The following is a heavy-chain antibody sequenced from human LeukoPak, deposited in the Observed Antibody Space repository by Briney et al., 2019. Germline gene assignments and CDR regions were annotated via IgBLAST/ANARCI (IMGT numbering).Heavy chain of an antibody. CDR3: AKESWGYDSSGYYYVYGQ. CDR1: GFTFGNNG. V-gene: IGHV3-20*04. CDR2: IGWKGDST. J-gene: IGHJ4*02. Sequence: GGSLRLSCIASGFTFGNNGMSWVRQAPGRGLEWVSGIGWKGDSTSYADSVKGRFTVSRDNAKNSLYLQMNSLRAEDTALYYCAKESWGYDSSGYYYVYGQWGQGTLVTVSS. D-gene: IGHD3-22*01.